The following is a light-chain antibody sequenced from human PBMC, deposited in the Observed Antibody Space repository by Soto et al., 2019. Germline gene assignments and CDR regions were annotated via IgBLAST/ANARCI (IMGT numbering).Light chain of an antibody. J-gene: IGLJ2*01. CDR1: SSDVGGSNY. V-gene: IGLV2-14*01. CDR3: SSYTSSSTPYVV. CDR2: DVS. Sequence: QSALTQPASVSGSPGQSITISCTGTSSDVGGSNYVSWYQQHPGKAPTLMIYDVSNRPSGVSNRFSGSKSGNTASLTISGLQAEDEADYYCSSYTSSSTPYVVFGGGTKVTVL.